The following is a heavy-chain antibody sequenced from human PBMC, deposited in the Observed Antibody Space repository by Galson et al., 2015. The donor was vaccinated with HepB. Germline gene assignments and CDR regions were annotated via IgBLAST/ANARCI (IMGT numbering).Heavy chain of an antibody. D-gene: IGHD5-18*01. CDR2: ISSSSSYI. J-gene: IGHJ6*02. Sequence: SLRLSCAASGFTFSSYSMNWVRQAPGKGLEWVSSISSSSSYIYYADSVKGRFTISRDNAKNSLYLQMNSLRAEDTAVYYCARDFGYSLVYYYYGMDVWGQGTTVTVSS. CDR1: GFTFSSYS. V-gene: IGHV3-21*01. CDR3: ARDFGYSLVYYYYGMDV.